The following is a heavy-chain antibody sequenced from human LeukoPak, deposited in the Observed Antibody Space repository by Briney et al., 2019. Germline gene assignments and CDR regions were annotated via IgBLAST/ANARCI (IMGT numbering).Heavy chain of an antibody. CDR2: IYYSGST. D-gene: IGHD6-6*01. CDR1: NYSINSGHY. CDR3: ARLGVAARP. J-gene: IGHJ3*01. V-gene: IGHV4-38-2*02. Sequence: PSETLSLTCTVSNYSINSGHYWGWIRQPPGKGLEWIGSIYYSGSTYYNPSLKSRVTISVDTSKNQFSLKLSSVTAADTAVYYCARLGVAARPWGQGTMVTVSS.